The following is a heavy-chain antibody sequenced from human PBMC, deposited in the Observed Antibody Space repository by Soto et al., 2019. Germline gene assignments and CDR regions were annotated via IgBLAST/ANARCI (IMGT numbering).Heavy chain of an antibody. D-gene: IGHD3-16*01. CDR2: VNLSGNT. V-gene: IGHV4-34*01. Sequence: PSETLSLTCAIYGASFSPYHWSWIRQSPGKGLEWIGEVNLSGNTYYNPSFKTRVTMSVDASKNQFSLKMGSLTAADTAIYYCARSPTFYNYVWGKSTYWGQGALVTVSS. CDR1: GASFSPYH. CDR3: ARSPTFYNYVWGKSTY. J-gene: IGHJ4*02.